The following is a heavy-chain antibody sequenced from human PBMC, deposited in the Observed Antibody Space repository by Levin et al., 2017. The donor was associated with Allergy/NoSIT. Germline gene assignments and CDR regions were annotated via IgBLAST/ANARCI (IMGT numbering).Heavy chain of an antibody. CDR3: ARDRQDMFRGFLPSNYFDP. J-gene: IGHJ5*02. CDR2: IKNDGSAT. V-gene: IGHV3-74*01. Sequence: GGSLRLSCVASGFTFSNYWMHWVRQVPGKGLEWVSRIKNDGSATTYADSVKGRFTISRDNANNTLFLQMNSLRAEDTAVYYCARDRQDMFRGFLPSNYFDPWGQGTLVTVSS. D-gene: IGHD3-10*01. CDR1: GFTFSNYW.